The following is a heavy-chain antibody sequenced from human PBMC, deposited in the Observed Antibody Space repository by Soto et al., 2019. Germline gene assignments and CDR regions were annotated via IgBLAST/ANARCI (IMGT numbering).Heavy chain of an antibody. CDR2: MNPNSGNT. Sequence: AAVQVPCTASGYTFTSCNITSVREATGQGRERIGWMNPNSGNTGYAQKFQGRVTMIRNTSTSTAYMELSSPRSDDTAVYYCARGKTTTTTVTSEDHYYGMDVWGQGTTVTVSS. D-gene: IGHD4-17*01. CDR3: ARGKTTTTTVTSEDHYYGMDV. J-gene: IGHJ6*01. V-gene: IGHV1-8*02. CDR1: GYTFTSCN.